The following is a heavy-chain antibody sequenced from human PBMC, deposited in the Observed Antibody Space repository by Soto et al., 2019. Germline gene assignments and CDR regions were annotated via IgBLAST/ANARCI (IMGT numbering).Heavy chain of an antibody. CDR2: ISYDGSNK. J-gene: IGHJ4*02. V-gene: IGHV3-30*03. D-gene: IGHD3-10*01. Sequence: QVQLVESGGGVVQPGRSLRLSCAASGFPFTSYGMHWVREGPGKGLEWLADISYDGSNKFYADSVKGRFTISRDNAKNTLYLQMKSLRPEDRALYYCVGGQYYFDYRGQGTLVIVSS. CDR3: VGGQYYFDY. CDR1: GFPFTSYG.